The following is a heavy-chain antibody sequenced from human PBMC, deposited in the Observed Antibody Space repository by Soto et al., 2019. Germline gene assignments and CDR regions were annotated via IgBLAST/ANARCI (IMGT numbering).Heavy chain of an antibody. D-gene: IGHD4-17*01. J-gene: IGHJ5*02. CDR2: IYYSGST. CDR3: ARGIKYGDYSRWFDP. V-gene: IGHV4-59*01. CDR1: GGSISSYY. Sequence: SDTLSLTCTVSGGSISSYYWSWIRQPPGKGLEWIGYIYYSGSTNYNPSLESRVTISVDTSKNQFSLKLSSVTAADTAVYYCARGIKYGDYSRWFDPWGPGTLVTVSS.